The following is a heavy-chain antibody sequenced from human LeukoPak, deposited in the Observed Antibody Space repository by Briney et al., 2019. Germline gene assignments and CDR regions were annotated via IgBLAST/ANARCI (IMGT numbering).Heavy chain of an antibody. CDR3: ARGVAGGEFDY. CDR2: INAGNGNT. D-gene: IGHD6-19*01. CDR1: GYTFTSYA. J-gene: IGHJ4*02. V-gene: IGHV1-3*01. Sequence: ASVNVSCKASGYTFTSYAMHWVRQAPGQRLEWMGWINAGNGNTKYSQKFQGRVTITRDTSASTAYMELSSLRSEDTAVYYCARGVAGGEFDYWGQGTLVTVSS.